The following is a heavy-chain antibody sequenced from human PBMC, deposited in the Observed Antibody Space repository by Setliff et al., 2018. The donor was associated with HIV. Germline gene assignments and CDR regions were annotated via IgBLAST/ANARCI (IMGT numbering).Heavy chain of an antibody. CDR3: ARLYNFWSGYSPDHYYCYMDV. CDR1: GFTFSSYW. V-gene: IGHV3-7*05. CDR2: IKQDGSEK. D-gene: IGHD3-3*01. Sequence: LRLSCAASGFTFSSYWMSWVRQAPGKGLEWVANIKQDGSEKYYVDSVKGRFTISRDNAKNSLYLQMNSLRAEDTAVYYCARLYNFWSGYSPDHYYCYMDVWGKGTTVTVSS. J-gene: IGHJ6*03.